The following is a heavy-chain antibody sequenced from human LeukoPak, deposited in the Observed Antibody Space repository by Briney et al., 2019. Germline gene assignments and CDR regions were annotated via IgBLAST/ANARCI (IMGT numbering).Heavy chain of an antibody. Sequence: GGSLRLSCAASGFTFSSCGMHWVRQAPGKGLEWVSVIYSGGSTYYADSVKGRFTISRDNSKNTLYLQMNSLRAEDTAVYYCARDFGGYAYFDYWGQGTLVTVSS. J-gene: IGHJ4*02. D-gene: IGHD5-12*01. CDR1: GFTFSSCG. CDR3: ARDFGGYAYFDY. V-gene: IGHV3-NL1*01. CDR2: IYSGGST.